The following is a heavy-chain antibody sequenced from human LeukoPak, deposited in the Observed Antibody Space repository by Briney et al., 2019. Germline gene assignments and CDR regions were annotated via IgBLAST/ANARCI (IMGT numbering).Heavy chain of an antibody. D-gene: IGHD3-22*01. CDR3: ARAYNYYDSSGYYLGYYFDY. Sequence: ASVKVSCKASGYTFTSYAMYWVRQAPGQRLECMGCSNAGNGNTKYSKEFQGRVTITRDTSASTAYMELSSLRSEDMAGYYCARAYNYYDSSGYYLGYYFDYWGKGTLVTVSS. J-gene: IGHJ4*02. V-gene: IGHV1-3*02. CDR1: GYTFTSYA. CDR2: SNAGNGNT.